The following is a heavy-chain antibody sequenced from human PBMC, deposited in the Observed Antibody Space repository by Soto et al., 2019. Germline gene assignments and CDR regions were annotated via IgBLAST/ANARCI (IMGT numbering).Heavy chain of an antibody. J-gene: IGHJ6*02. CDR1: GFTFRNYD. V-gene: IGHV3-13*05. CDR2: ISAAGDP. Sequence: EVQLVESGGGLVQPGGSLRLSCEASGFTFRNYDMHWVRQGTVKGLEWVSGISAAGDPDYADSVEGRFTISRENAQNSFFLQMNSLRVVDTAVYYCARTDRDFYGLDVWGQGSTVIVSS. CDR3: ARTDRDFYGLDV.